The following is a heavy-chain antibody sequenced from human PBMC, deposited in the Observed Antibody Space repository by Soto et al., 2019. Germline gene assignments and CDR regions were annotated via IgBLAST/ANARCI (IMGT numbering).Heavy chain of an antibody. V-gene: IGHV3-7*01. D-gene: IGHD3-10*01. J-gene: IGHJ6*02. Sequence: XESLTLSCPASGFTFSSGGVSWVRQAPGKGLEWAPNIKQDGIEKYYVDSWKGRFTISRDNAKNSLYLQMNSLRAEETAVYYCAREIRVGYWMVRAAFYYYGMDVWGQGTTVTVSS. CDR3: AREIRVGYWMVRAAFYYYGMDV. CDR2: IKQDGIEK. CDR1: GFTFSSGG.